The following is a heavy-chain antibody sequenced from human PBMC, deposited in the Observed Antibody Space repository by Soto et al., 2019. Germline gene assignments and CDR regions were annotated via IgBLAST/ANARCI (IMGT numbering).Heavy chain of an antibody. CDR1: GGSISSGDYY. D-gene: IGHD3-10*01. Sequence: QVQLQESGPGLVKPSQTLSLTCTVSGGSISSGDYYWSWIRQPPGKGLEWIGYIYYSGSTYYNPSLKSRVTISVDTSKNQFSLKLSSVTAADTAVYYCARELGSGTMVRGVPPGGMDVWGQGTTVTVSS. CDR2: IYYSGST. CDR3: ARELGSGTMVRGVPPGGMDV. V-gene: IGHV4-30-4*01. J-gene: IGHJ6*02.